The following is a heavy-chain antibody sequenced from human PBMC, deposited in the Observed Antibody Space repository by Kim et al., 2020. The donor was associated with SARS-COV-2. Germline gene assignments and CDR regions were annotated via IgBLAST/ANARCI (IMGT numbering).Heavy chain of an antibody. CDR3: ARDRRGEFDAFDI. CDR1: GFTFSSYS. Sequence: GGSLRLSCAASGFTFSSYSMNWVRQAPGKGLEWVSSISSSSSYIYYADSVKGRFTISRDNAKNSLYLQMNSLRAEHTAVYYCARDRRGEFDAFDIWGQGTMVTVSS. J-gene: IGHJ3*02. D-gene: IGHD3-10*01. CDR2: ISSSSSYI. V-gene: IGHV3-21*01.